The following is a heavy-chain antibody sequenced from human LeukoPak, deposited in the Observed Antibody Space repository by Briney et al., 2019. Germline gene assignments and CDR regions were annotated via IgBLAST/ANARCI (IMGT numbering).Heavy chain of an antibody. D-gene: IGHD2-8*01. CDR1: GFTFSSDA. J-gene: IGHJ4*02. CDR3: ARVWVRYCTNGVCYDERVVDY. CDR2: ISSSSSTI. V-gene: IGHV3-48*01. Sequence: PGGSLRLSCAASGFTFSSDAMSWVRQAPGKGLEWVSYISSSSSTIYYADSVKGRFTISRDNAKNSLYLQMNSLRAEDTAVYYCARVWVRYCTNGVCYDERVVDYWGQGTLVTVSS.